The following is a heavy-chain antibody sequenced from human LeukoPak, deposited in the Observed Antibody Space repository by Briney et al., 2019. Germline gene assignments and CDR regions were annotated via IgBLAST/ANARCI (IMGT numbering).Heavy chain of an antibody. CDR2: INHSGST. CDR3: ARKRRVGATRLGYFDY. D-gene: IGHD1-26*01. Sequence: PSETLPLTCAVYGGSFSGYYWSWIRQPPGKGLEWIGGINHSGSTNYNPSLKSRVTISVDTSKNQFSLKLSSVTAADTAVYYCARKRRVGATRLGYFDYWGQGTLVTVSS. V-gene: IGHV4-34*01. CDR1: GGSFSGYY. J-gene: IGHJ4*02.